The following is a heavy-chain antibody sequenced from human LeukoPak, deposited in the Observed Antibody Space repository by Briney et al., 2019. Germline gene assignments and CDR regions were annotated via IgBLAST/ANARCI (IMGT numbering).Heavy chain of an antibody. Sequence: GGSLRLSCAASGFTFSSYSMNWVRQAPGKGLEWVSSISSSSSYIYYADSVKGRFTISRDNAKNSLYLQMNSLRAEDTAVYYCARSPDINQQWLVKRHYYFDYWGQGTLVTVSS. CDR3: ARSPDINQQWLVKRHYYFDY. CDR2: ISSSSSYI. D-gene: IGHD6-19*01. V-gene: IGHV3-21*01. J-gene: IGHJ4*02. CDR1: GFTFSSYS.